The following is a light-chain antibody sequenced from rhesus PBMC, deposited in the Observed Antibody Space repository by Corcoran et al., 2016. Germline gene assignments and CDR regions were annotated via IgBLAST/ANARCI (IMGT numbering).Light chain of an antibody. CDR3: RQHDTSPYS. CDR2: RSS. Sequence: DIQMTQSPSSLSASVGDRVTITCRASQGISNCLAWYQQKTGKAPKLLVYRSSNLETGVPSRFRGNGSGTDFTLTISSLQPEDITTYYCRQHDTSPYSFGQGTKVEIK. J-gene: IGKJ2*01. V-gene: IGKV1-69*01. CDR1: QGISNC.